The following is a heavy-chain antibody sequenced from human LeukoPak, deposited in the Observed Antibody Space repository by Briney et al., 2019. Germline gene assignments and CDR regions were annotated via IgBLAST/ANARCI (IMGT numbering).Heavy chain of an antibody. D-gene: IGHD1-26*01. Sequence: ASVTVSSTPSVYTFTNYGINWVRQAPGHEREWMGWISAYNGNTNYAQKLQGRVTMTTDTSTSTAYMELRSLRSDDTAVYYCARAGENYYDDYWGQGTLVTVSS. V-gene: IGHV1-18*01. CDR2: ISAYNGNT. CDR1: VYTFTNYG. J-gene: IGHJ4*02. CDR3: ARAGENYYDDY.